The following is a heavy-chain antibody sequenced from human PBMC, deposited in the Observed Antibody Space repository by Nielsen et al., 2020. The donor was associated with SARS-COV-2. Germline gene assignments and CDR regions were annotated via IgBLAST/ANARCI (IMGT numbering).Heavy chain of an antibody. J-gene: IGHJ6*02. Sequence: GGSLRLSCAASGFMVSDSYMSWIRQTPGKGLEWVAVISYDGSNKYYADSVKGRFTISRDNSKNTLNLQMNSLRAEDTAVYYCASDSNSYNYYYYYGMDVWGQGTTVTVSS. V-gene: IGHV3-30*03. D-gene: IGHD2-2*01. CDR1: GFMVSDSY. CDR2: ISYDGSNK. CDR3: ASDSNSYNYYYYYGMDV.